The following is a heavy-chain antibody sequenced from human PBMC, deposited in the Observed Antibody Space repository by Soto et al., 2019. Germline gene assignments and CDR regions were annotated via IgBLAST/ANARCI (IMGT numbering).Heavy chain of an antibody. D-gene: IGHD4-17*01. CDR2: IDYTGGT. Sequence: NPXETLSLTCSVSGSSIRDGGYYWSWLRQPPGKGPEWIGIIDYTGGTHYNPTLTGPVSMSVDTSANQFSLKVNFVTAADSAVYYCARVGYGDYGRGYYFDFWGPGFLVTVSA. CDR1: GSSIRDGGYY. J-gene: IGHJ4*02. V-gene: IGHV4-30-4*01. CDR3: ARVGYGDYGRGYYFDF.